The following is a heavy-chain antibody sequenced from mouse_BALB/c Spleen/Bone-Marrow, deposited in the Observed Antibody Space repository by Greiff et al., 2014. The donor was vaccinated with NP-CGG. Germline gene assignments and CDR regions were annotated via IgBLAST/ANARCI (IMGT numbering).Heavy chain of an antibody. CDR3: ARDMGGLLFDY. D-gene: IGHD2-3*01. J-gene: IGHJ2*01. V-gene: IGHV7-3*02. CDR2: IRNKAYSYTT. Sequence: DVMLVESGGGLVQPGGSLRLSCATSGFTFTDYYMNWVRQPPGKALEWLGFIRNKAYSYTTEYSASVKGRFTISRDNSQSILYLQMNTQRAEDSATYYCARDMGGLLFDYWGQGTTLTVSS. CDR1: GFTFTDYY.